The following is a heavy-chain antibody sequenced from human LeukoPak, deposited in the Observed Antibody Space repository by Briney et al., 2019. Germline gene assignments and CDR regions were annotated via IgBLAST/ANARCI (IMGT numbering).Heavy chain of an antibody. Sequence: TASETLSLTCTVSGGSISSGGYYWSWIRQRPGKGLEWIGHIYYSGSTYYNPSLKSRVTISVDTSKNQFSLKLSSVTAADTAVYYCARAKGYSYDFDYWGQGTLVTVSS. CDR2: IYYSGST. CDR3: ARAKGYSYDFDY. V-gene: IGHV4-31*03. D-gene: IGHD5-18*01. CDR1: GGSISSGGYY. J-gene: IGHJ4*02.